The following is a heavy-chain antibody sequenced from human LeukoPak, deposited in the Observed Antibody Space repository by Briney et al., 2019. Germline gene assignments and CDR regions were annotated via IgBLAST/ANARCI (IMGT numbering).Heavy chain of an antibody. J-gene: IGHJ4*02. CDR1: GFTFSSYA. CDR3: ARAGGAVAGNEFDY. D-gene: IGHD6-19*01. V-gene: IGHV3-64*01. Sequence: PGGSLRLSCAASGFTFSSYAMHWVRQAPGKGLEFVSAISSNGGSTYYANSVKGRFTISRDNSKNTMYLQMGSLRAEDMAVYYCARAGGAVAGNEFDYWGQGTLVTVSS. CDR2: ISSNGGST.